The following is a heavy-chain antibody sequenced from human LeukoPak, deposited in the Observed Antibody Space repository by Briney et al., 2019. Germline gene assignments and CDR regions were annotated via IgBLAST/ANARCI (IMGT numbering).Heavy chain of an antibody. V-gene: IGHV1-46*01. CDR1: EYSFVSYY. CDR2: IYPHDGTT. J-gene: IGHJ5*02. Sequence: ASVKVSCKASEYSFVSYYIHWVRQAPGEGLEWVGLIYPHDGTTNYAQKFQGRVTMTVDRSTTTFYMELSSLTSEDTAVYYCTRDRPHNWFDPWGQGTLVTVS. CDR3: TRDRPHNWFDP.